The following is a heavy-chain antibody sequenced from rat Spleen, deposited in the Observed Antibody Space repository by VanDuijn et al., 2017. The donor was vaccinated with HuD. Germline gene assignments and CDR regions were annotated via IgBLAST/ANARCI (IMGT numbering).Heavy chain of an antibody. Sequence: EVQLVESGGGLVQPGRSLKLSCAASGFTFSNYDMAWVRKAQTKGLEWVESISTSGGSTYYRDYVKVRFTVSTDNAKSSLYLEMDSLRSEDTATYYCASLLTHYWGQGVMVTVSS. V-gene: IGHV5-25*01. CDR1: GFTFSNYD. CDR2: ISTSGGST. CDR3: ASLLTHY. D-gene: IGHD5-1*01. J-gene: IGHJ2*01.